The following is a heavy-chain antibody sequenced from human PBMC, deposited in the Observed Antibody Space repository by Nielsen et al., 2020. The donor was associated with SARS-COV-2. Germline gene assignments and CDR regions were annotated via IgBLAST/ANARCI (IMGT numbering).Heavy chain of an antibody. Sequence: SETLSLTCTVSGGSISSSSYYWGWIRQPPGKGLEWIGSIYYSGSTYYNPSLKSRVTISVDTSKNQFSLKLSSVTAADTAVYYCARHVPGTTVTHYFDYWGQGTLVTVSS. CDR3: ARHVPGTTVTHYFDY. CDR2: IYYSGST. D-gene: IGHD4-17*01. V-gene: IGHV4-39*01. CDR1: GGSISSSSYY. J-gene: IGHJ4*02.